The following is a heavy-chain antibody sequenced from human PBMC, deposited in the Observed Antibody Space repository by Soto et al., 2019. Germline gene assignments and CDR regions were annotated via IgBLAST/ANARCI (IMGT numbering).Heavy chain of an antibody. V-gene: IGHV3-30*18. CDR1: GFTFSSYG. Sequence: GGSLRLSCAAFGFTFSSYGMHWVRQAPGKGLEWVAVISYDGSNKYYADSVKGRFTISRDNSKNTLYLQMNSLRAEDTAVYYCAKAPGGYLDYWGQGTLVTVSS. CDR2: ISYDGSNK. J-gene: IGHJ4*02. CDR3: AKAPGGYLDY. D-gene: IGHD3-22*01.